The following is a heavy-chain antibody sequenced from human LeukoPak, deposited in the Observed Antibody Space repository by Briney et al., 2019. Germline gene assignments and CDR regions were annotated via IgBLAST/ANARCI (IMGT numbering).Heavy chain of an antibody. Sequence: SETLSLTCAGYGGSFSGYYWSWIRQPPGKGLEWIGEINHSGSTNYNPSLKSRVTISVDTSKNQFSLKLSSVTAADTAVYYCASIPLYYYGSGYAFDIWGQGTMVTVSS. CDR2: INHSGST. D-gene: IGHD3-10*01. CDR1: GGSFSGYY. CDR3: ASIPLYYYGSGYAFDI. V-gene: IGHV4-34*01. J-gene: IGHJ3*02.